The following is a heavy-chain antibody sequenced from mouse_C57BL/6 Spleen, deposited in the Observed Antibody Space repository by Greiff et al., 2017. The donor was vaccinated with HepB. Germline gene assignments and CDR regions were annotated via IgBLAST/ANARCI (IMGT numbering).Heavy chain of an antibody. V-gene: IGHV1-64*01. CDR3: ARHGSSYEYFDV. CDR1: GYTFTSYW. Sequence: QVQLQQPGAELVKPGASVKLSCKASGYTFTSYWMHWVKQRPGQGLEWIGMIHPNSGSTNYNEKFKSKATLTVDKSSSTAYMQRSSLTSEDSAVYYCARHGSSYEYFDVWGTGTTVTVSS. CDR2: IHPNSGST. D-gene: IGHD1-1*01. J-gene: IGHJ1*03.